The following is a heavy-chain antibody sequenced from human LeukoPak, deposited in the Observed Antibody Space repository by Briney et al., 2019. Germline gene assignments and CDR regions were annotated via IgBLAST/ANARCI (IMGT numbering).Heavy chain of an antibody. D-gene: IGHD3-22*01. V-gene: IGHV4-39*07. J-gene: IGHJ4*02. CDR2: IYYSGST. CDR1: GGSISSSSYY. Sequence: SETLSLTCTVSGGSISSSSYYWGWIRQPPGKGLEWIGSIYYSGSTYYNPSLKSRVTISVDRSKNQFSLKLSSVTAADTAVYYCARDVYTNYYDSSGYYGVAVEKANDYWGQGTLVTVPS. CDR3: ARDVYTNYYDSSGYYGVAVEKANDY.